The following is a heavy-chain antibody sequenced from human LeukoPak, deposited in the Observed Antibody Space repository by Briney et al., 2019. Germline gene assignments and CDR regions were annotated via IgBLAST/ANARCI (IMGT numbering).Heavy chain of an antibody. CDR1: GGSISSSSYY. D-gene: IGHD3-16*01. Sequence: SETLSLTCTVSGGSISSSSYYWGWIRQPPGKGLEWIGSIYYSGSTYYNPSLKSRVTISVDTSKNQFSLKLSSVTAADTAVYYCARRFGPSVMITFGGVTGYYFDYWGQGTLVTVSS. V-gene: IGHV4-39*07. CDR3: ARRFGPSVMITFGGVTGYYFDY. J-gene: IGHJ4*02. CDR2: IYYSGST.